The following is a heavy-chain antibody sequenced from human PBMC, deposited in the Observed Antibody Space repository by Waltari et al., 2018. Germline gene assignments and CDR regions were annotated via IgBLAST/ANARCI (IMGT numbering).Heavy chain of an antibody. CDR3: ARSLTYYYDSSGYYELSTVDY. CDR2: IYYSGST. V-gene: IGHV4-39*01. D-gene: IGHD3-22*01. Sequence: QLQLQESGPGLVKPSETLSLTCTVSGGSISSSSYYWGWIRQPPGKGLEWIGSIYYSGSTYYNPSLKSRVTISVDTSKNQFSLKLSSVTAADTAVYYCARSLTYYYDSSGYYELSTVDYWGQGTLVTVSS. CDR1: GGSISSSSYY. J-gene: IGHJ4*02.